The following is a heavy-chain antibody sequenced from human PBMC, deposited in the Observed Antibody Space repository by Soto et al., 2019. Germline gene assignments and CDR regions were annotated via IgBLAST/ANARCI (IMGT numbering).Heavy chain of an antibody. Sequence: QITLKESGPTLVKPTQTLTLTCTFSGFSLSTSGVGVGWIRQPPGKALEWLALIYWDDDKRYSPSLKSRLTITKDTSKNQVVLTMTNMDPVDTATYYCAHRRDCISTSFYSDAFDIWGQGTMVTVSS. CDR1: GFSLSTSGVG. D-gene: IGHD2-2*01. V-gene: IGHV2-5*02. J-gene: IGHJ3*02. CDR3: AHRRDCISTSFYSDAFDI. CDR2: IYWDDDK.